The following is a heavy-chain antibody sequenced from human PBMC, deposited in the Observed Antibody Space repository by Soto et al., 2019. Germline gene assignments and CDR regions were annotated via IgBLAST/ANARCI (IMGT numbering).Heavy chain of an antibody. Sequence: EVQLVESGGGLVQPGGSLRLSCAVSGFTGSSNYMSWVSQAPGTGLEWVAVIYSGGSTYYADSVKGRFTISRHNSKNTLYRQMNSLRAEDTAVYYCARGGIPNYYWGQGTLVTVAS. V-gene: IGHV3-53*04. D-gene: IGHD1-20*01. J-gene: IGHJ4*02. CDR2: IYSGGST. CDR1: GFTGSSNY. CDR3: ARGGIPNYY.